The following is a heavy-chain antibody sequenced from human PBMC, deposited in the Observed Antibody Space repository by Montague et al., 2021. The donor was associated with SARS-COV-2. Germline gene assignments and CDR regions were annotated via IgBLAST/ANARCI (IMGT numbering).Heavy chain of an antibody. CDR1: GGTFGGYY. V-gene: IGHV4-34*01. CDR3: VRGRFADRVSD. D-gene: IGHD6-19*01. CDR2: IRHYGSP. J-gene: IGHJ1*01. Sequence: SETLSLTCVVDGGTFGGYYWTWIRQTPGKGLEWIGEIRHYGSPNYSPSVNTPLASRVTTSIDTSTNVFSLLLTSVSAADKATYYCVRGRFADRVSDWGQGTLVTVSS.